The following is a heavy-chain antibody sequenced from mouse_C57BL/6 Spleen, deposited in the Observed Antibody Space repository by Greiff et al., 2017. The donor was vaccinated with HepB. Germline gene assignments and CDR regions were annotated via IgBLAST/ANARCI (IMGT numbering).Heavy chain of an antibody. CDR3: TRDYYYGSSYVRYYFDY. Sequence: QVQLKQSGAELVRPGASVTLSCKASGYTFTDYEMHWVKQTPVHGLEWIGAIDPETGGTAYNQKFKGKAILTADKSSSTAYMELRSLTSEDSAVYYCTRDYYYGSSYVRYYFDYWGQGTTLTVSS. CDR2: IDPETGGT. D-gene: IGHD1-1*01. J-gene: IGHJ2*01. V-gene: IGHV1-15*01. CDR1: GYTFTDYE.